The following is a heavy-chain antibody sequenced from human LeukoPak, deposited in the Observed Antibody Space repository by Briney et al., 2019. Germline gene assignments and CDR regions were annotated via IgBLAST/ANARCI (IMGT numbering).Heavy chain of an antibody. CDR2: FFQSEKS. D-gene: IGHD3-10*02. Sequence: SETLSLTCGISGHSTTRGYYWAWFRQSPGKALEWIATFFQSEKSFYNASLKSRVLMSLDTSKSRFSLNLTSVTAADTAVYYCARVLPVPYLLDSWGQGTHVTVSS. CDR3: ARVLPVPYLLDS. J-gene: IGHJ4*02. CDR1: GHSTTRGYY. V-gene: IGHV4-38-2*01.